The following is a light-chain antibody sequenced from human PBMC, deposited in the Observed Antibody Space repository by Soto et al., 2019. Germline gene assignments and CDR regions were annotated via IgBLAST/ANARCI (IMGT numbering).Light chain of an antibody. Sequence: DIQLTQSPSSLSASVGDRVTITCRASQGISHYLAWYQQKPGKVPKLLIFAASTLQSGVPSRFSGSGSGTDFTLTISSLQPEDGATYYCQKYNSAPWTFAQGTKVEIK. J-gene: IGKJ1*01. CDR3: QKYNSAPWT. CDR2: AAS. V-gene: IGKV1-27*01. CDR1: QGISHY.